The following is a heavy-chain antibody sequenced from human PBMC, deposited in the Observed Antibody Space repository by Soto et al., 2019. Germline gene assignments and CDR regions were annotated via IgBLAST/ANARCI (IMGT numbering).Heavy chain of an antibody. CDR1: GLTFSSYW. CDR3: AKDYYYDSSGYPDY. CDR2: INSDGSST. D-gene: IGHD3-22*01. J-gene: IGHJ4*02. Sequence: GGSLRLSCAASGLTFSSYWMHWVRQAPGKGLVWVSRINSDGSSTSYADSVKGRFTISRDNAKNSLYLQMNSLRAEDTALYYCAKDYYYDSSGYPDYWGQGTLVTVSS. V-gene: IGHV3-74*01.